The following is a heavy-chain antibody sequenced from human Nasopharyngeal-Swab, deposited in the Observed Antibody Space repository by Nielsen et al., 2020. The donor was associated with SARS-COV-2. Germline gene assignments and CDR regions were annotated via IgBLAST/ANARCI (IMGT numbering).Heavy chain of an antibody. Sequence: GESLKISCAASGFSFSTYAMSWVRLAPGKGLEWVSSISDGGYSTFYADSVKGRFTITSHNSENTQYPQMSSLRADDTAVYYCAKLAVTVYWYFDVWGPGTLLTVSS. CDR1: GFSFSTYA. V-gene: IGHV3-23*01. CDR2: ISDGGYST. J-gene: IGHJ2*01. CDR3: AKLAVTVYWYFDV.